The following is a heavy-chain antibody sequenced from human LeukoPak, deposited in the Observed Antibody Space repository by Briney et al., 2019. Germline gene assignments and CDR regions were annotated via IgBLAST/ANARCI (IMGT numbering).Heavy chain of an antibody. V-gene: IGHV3-23*01. CDR3: AKLLAVTNSYYFNY. Sequence: GGSLRLSSAASGFTFSSYAMSWVRQAPGKGLEWVSTISGSGSGGSTYYADSVKGRFTISRDNSKDTLFLQMNSLRAEDTAVYYCAKLLAVTNSYYFNYWGQGTLVTVSS. CDR1: GFTFSSYA. J-gene: IGHJ4*02. D-gene: IGHD6-19*01. CDR2: ISGSGSGGST.